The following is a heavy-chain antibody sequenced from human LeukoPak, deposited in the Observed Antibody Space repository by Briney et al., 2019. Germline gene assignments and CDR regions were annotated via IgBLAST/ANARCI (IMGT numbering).Heavy chain of an antibody. CDR1: GFTFSSYA. CDR2: ISYDGSNK. Sequence: GRSLRLSCAASGFTFSSYAMHWVRQAPGKGPEWVAVISYDGSNKYYADSVKGRFTISRDNSKNTLYLQMNSLRAEDTAVYYCARAPQIGYCSSTSCPTDYWGQGTLVTVSS. J-gene: IGHJ4*02. V-gene: IGHV3-30-3*01. D-gene: IGHD2-2*01. CDR3: ARAPQIGYCSSTSCPTDY.